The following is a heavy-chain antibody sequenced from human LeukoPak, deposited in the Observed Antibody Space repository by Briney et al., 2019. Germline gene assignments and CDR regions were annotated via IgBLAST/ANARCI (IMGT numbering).Heavy chain of an antibody. CDR2: ISGSGDST. Sequence: GGSLRLSCAASGFNFNNYAMNWVRQAPGKGLEWVSIISGSGDSTYYADSIKGRFTISRDNSKNTLYLQMNSLRAEDTAVYYCARDNELSMWGQGTPVTVSS. CDR3: ARDNELSM. J-gene: IGHJ4*02. V-gene: IGHV3-23*01. CDR1: GFNFNNYA. D-gene: IGHD1-1*01.